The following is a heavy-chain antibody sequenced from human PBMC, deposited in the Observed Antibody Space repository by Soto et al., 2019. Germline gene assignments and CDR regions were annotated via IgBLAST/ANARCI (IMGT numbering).Heavy chain of an antibody. V-gene: IGHV4-59*01. CDR1: GGSISSYY. CDR3: ARVHSSGYYYALDY. Sequence: SETLSLTCTVSGGSISSYYWSWIRQPPGKGLEWIGYIYYSGSTNYNPSLKSRVTISVDTSKNQFSLKLSSVTAADTAVYYCARVHSSGYYYALDYWGQGTPVTVSS. J-gene: IGHJ4*02. CDR2: IYYSGST. D-gene: IGHD3-22*01.